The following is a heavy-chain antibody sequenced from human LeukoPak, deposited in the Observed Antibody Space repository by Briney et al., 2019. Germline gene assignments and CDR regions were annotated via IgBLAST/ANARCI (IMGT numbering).Heavy chain of an antibody. CDR1: GYTFTSYY. J-gene: IGHJ6*03. CDR3: ARDRGYSYGPYYYYYMDV. D-gene: IGHD5-18*01. Sequence: ASVKVSCKASGYTFTSYYMHWVRQAPGQGLEWMGIINPSGGSTSYAQKFQGRVTMTRDMSTSTVYMELSSLRSEDTAVYYCARDRGYSYGPYYYYYMDVWGKGTTVTVSS. V-gene: IGHV1-46*01. CDR2: INPSGGST.